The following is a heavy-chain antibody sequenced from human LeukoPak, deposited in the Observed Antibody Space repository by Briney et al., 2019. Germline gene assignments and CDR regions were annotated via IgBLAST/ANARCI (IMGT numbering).Heavy chain of an antibody. Sequence: GRSLRLSCAASGFTFSSYAMHWVRQAPGKGLEWVAVISYDGSNKYYADSVKGRFTISRDNSKNTLYLQMNSLRAEDTAVYYCARSPIVVVTAILYYFDYWGQGTLVTVSS. CDR3: ARSPIVVVTAILYYFDY. CDR2: ISYDGSNK. D-gene: IGHD2-21*02. CDR1: GFTFSSYA. V-gene: IGHV3-30*04. J-gene: IGHJ4*02.